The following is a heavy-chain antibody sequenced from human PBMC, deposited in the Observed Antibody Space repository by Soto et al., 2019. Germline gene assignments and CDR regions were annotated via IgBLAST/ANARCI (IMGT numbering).Heavy chain of an antibody. Sequence: EVQLVESGGGLVQPGGSLRLPCAASGFAFSKYWMTWVRQPPGKGLEWVASINQDGSERYYVASVRGRFTISRVNATNSPNLQMNSLRPAHRARYYCVRVGNFVDYWGQATL. CDR2: INQDGSER. V-gene: IGHV3-7*01. J-gene: IGHJ4*01. D-gene: IGHD1-26*01. CDR1: GFAFSKYW. CDR3: VRVGNFVDY.